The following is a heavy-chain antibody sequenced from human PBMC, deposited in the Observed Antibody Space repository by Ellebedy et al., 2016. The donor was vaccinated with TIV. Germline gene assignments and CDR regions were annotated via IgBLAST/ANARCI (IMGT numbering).Heavy chain of an antibody. CDR3: AYGRSTVTLSYYYYGMDV. J-gene: IGHJ6*02. CDR1: GYTFTSYD. V-gene: IGHV1-8*01. CDR2: MNPNSGNT. D-gene: IGHD4-17*01. Sequence: ASVKVSXXASGYTFTSYDINWVRQATGQGLEWMGWMNPNSGNTGYAQKFQGRVTMTRNTSINTAYMELSSLTSEDTAVYYCAYGRSTVTLSYYYYGMDVWGQGTTVTVSS.